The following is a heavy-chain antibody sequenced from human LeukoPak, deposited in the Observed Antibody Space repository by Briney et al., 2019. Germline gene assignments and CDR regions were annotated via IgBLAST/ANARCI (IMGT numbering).Heavy chain of an antibody. V-gene: IGHV3-9*03. J-gene: IGHJ4*02. CDR1: GFTFDDYA. CDR3: AKGRSYSYTAHAFDY. D-gene: IGHD1-26*01. CDR2: LSWSSGNI. Sequence: GGSLRLSCAASGFTFDDYAMLWVRQAPGNGLEWVSDLSWSSGNIGYVDSVKGRFTISRDSAKSSLYLQMNSLRAEDMAVYYCAKGRSYSYTAHAFDYWGEGTLVSVSS.